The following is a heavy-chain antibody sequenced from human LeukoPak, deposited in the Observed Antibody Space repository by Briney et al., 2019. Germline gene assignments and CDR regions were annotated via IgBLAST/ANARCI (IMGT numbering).Heavy chain of an antibody. V-gene: IGHV4-4*07. Sequence: SETLSLTRTVSGGSISSYYWSWIRQPAGKGLEWIGRIYTSGSTNYNPSLKSRVTMSVDTSKNQFSLKLSSVTAADTAVYYCARIVPASLAPYFDYWGQGTLVTVSS. CDR3: ARIVPASLAPYFDY. CDR2: IYTSGST. J-gene: IGHJ4*02. D-gene: IGHD6-6*01. CDR1: GGSISSYY.